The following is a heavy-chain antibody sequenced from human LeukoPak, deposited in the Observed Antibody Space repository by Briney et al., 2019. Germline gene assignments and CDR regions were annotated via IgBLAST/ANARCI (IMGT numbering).Heavy chain of an antibody. J-gene: IGHJ4*02. D-gene: IGHD3-22*01. CDR3: ARGAPPSIYDSSGYYFFDY. V-gene: IGHV3-53*01. CDR2: IYSGGST. Sequence: PGGSLRFSCAASGFTVSSNYMSWVRQAPGKGLEWVSVIYSGGSTYYADSVKGRFTIPRDNSKNTLYLQMNSLRAEDTAVYYCARGAPPSIYDSSGYYFFDYWGQGTLVTVSS. CDR1: GFTVSSNY.